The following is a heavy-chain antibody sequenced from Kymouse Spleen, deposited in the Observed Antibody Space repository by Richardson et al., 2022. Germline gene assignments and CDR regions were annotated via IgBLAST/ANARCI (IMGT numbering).Heavy chain of an antibody. CDR1: GGSISSSSYY. CDR2: IYYSGST. V-gene: IGHV4-39*01. CDR3: ARHGYCTNGVCWGNYYYYGMDV. J-gene: IGHJ6*02. Sequence: QLQLQESGPGLVKPSETLSLTCTVSGGSISSSSYYWGWIRQPPGKGLEWIGSIYYSGSTYYNPSLKSRVTISVDTSKNQFSLKLSSVTAADTAVYYCARHGYCTNGVCWGNYYYYGMDVWGQGTTVTVSS. D-gene: IGHD2-8*01.